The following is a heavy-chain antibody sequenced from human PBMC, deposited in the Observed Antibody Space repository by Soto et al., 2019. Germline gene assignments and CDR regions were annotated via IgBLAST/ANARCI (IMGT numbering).Heavy chain of an antibody. CDR1: GFTFNSYA. J-gene: IGHJ4*02. Sequence: PGGSLRLSCAASGFTFNSYAMSWVRLAPGKGLEWVSGITVSGDTTSYADSVKGRFTISRDDSRNTMYLQMSSLRAEDTAVYYCAKDGYSSSSWAFDCWGQGIQVTVSS. CDR2: ITVSGDTT. V-gene: IGHV3-23*01. D-gene: IGHD6-13*01. CDR3: AKDGYSSSSWAFDC.